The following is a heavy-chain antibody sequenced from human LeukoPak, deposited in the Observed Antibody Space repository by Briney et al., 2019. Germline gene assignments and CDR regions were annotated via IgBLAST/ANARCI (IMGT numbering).Heavy chain of an antibody. Sequence: GGSLRLSCAASGFTFSSYWMNWVRQAPGKGLEWVANIRQDGSEKYHVESVKGRFTISRDNAKSSLFLQMNGLRVEDTAVYYCARGDAFSGDHWGQGTLVTVSS. CDR3: ARGDAFSGDH. CDR1: GFTFSSYW. J-gene: IGHJ4*02. CDR2: IRQDGSEK. V-gene: IGHV3-7*04.